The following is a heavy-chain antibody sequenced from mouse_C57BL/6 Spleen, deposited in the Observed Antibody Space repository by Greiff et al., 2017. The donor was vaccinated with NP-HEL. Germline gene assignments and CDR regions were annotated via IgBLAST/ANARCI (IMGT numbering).Heavy chain of an antibody. CDR3: ASATGGFAY. CDR1: GYSFTGYY. Sequence: EVQLVESGPELVKPGASVKISCKASGYSFTGYYMNWVKQSPEKSLEWIGEINPSTGGTTYNQKFKAKATLTVDKSSSTAYMQLKSLTSEDSAVYYWASATGGFAYGGKGTLVTVSA. D-gene: IGHD1-1*01. CDR2: INPSTGGT. V-gene: IGHV1-42*01. J-gene: IGHJ3*01.